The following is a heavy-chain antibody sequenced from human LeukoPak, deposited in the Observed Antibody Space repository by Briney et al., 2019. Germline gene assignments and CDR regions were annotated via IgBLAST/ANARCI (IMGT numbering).Heavy chain of an antibody. J-gene: IGHJ4*02. CDR1: GFTFSSYA. CDR2: ISYGGNNK. CDR3: ARESLAGDGYNKDY. V-gene: IGHV3-30*01. D-gene: IGHD5-24*01. Sequence: GWSLRLSCAASGFTFSSYAMHWVRQAPGKGLEWVAIISYGGNNKYYADSVEGRFTISRDNSKNTMYLQMNSLRAEDTAVYYCARESLAGDGYNKDYRGQGTLVTVSS.